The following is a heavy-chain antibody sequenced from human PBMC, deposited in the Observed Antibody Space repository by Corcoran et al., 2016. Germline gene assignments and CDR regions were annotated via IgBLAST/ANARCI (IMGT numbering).Heavy chain of an antibody. J-gene: IGHJ5*02. CDR2: INPNCGGT. Sequence: QVQLVQSGAEVKKPGASVKVSCKASGYTFTGYYMHWVRQAPGQGLEWMGWINPNCGGTNYAQKFQGRVTMTRDTSISTAYMELSRLRSDDTAVYYCARREGPTIFGVAYNNWFDPWGQGTLVTVSS. V-gene: IGHV1-2*02. CDR1: GYTFTGYY. D-gene: IGHD3-3*01. CDR3: ARREGPTIFGVAYNNWFDP.